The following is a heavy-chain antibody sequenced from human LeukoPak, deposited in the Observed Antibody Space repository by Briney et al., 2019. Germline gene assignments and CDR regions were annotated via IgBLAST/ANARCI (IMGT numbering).Heavy chain of an antibody. D-gene: IGHD6-19*01. J-gene: IGHJ3*02. CDR2: IYYSGST. CDR3: ARDSTQWLVRHKAFNI. Sequence: PSETLSLTCTVSGGSISSSSYYWGWIRQPPGKGLEWIGSIYYSGSTYYNPSLKSRVTISVDTSKNQFSLKLSSVTAADTAVYYCARDSTQWLVRHKAFNIWGQGTMVTVSS. CDR1: GGSISSSSYY. V-gene: IGHV4-39*07.